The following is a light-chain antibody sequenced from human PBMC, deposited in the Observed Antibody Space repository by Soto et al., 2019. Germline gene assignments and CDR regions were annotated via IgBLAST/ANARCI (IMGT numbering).Light chain of an antibody. V-gene: IGKV3-11*01. J-gene: IGKJ3*01. CDR3: QQRST. CDR2: DAY. Sequence: EIVLTQSPATLSLSPGERATLSCRTSQSVGSYLAWYQQKPGQAPRLLIYDAYKRATGIPPSFSGSGSGTDFTRTISSLEPEDFAVYYCQQRSTFGPGTTVDI. CDR1: QSVGSY.